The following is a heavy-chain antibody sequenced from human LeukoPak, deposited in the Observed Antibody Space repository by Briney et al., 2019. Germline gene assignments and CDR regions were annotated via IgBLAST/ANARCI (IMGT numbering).Heavy chain of an antibody. CDR2: ISGYNGNT. D-gene: IGHD3-10*01. J-gene: IGHJ6*03. Sequence: ASVKVSCKASSYSFNRYGISWVRQAPGQGLEWMGWISGYNGNTNYAQKFLGRVSMTADTSTSTAYMELRSLTSDDTAVYYCARGAPRMVRGVIIYYYYYMDVWGKGTTVTISS. CDR1: SYSFNRYG. CDR3: ARGAPRMVRGVIIYYYYYMDV. V-gene: IGHV1-18*01.